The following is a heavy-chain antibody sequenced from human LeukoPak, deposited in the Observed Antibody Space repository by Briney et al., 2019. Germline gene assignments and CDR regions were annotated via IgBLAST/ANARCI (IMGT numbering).Heavy chain of an antibody. Sequence: ASVKVSCTASGYTFTSYAMNWVRQAPGQGLEWMGWINPNSGGTNYAQKFQGRVTMTRDTSISTAYMELSRLRSDDTAVYYCARTPGDNSDYWGQGTLVTVSS. J-gene: IGHJ4*02. CDR1: GYTFTSYA. V-gene: IGHV1-2*02. CDR2: INPNSGGT. D-gene: IGHD4-17*01. CDR3: ARTPGDNSDY.